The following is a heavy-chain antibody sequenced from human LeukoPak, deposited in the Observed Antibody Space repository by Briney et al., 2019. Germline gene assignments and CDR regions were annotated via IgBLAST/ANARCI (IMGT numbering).Heavy chain of an antibody. J-gene: IGHJ4*02. CDR1: GFTFSSYW. V-gene: IGHV3-7*01. D-gene: IGHD1-7*01. Sequence: PGGSLRLSCAASGFTFSSYWMSWVRQAPGKGLEWVANIKQDGSEKYYVGSVKGRFTISRDNAKNSLYLQLNSLRAEDTAVYYCARALELRYYFDYWGQGTLVTVSS. CDR2: IKQDGSEK. CDR3: ARALELRYYFDY.